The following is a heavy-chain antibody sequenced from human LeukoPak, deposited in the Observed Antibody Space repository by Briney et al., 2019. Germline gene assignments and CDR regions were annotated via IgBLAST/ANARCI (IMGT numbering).Heavy chain of an antibody. J-gene: IGHJ4*02. CDR3: ARESVVYYDSSGWPPPHFDH. V-gene: IGHV3-7*03. D-gene: IGHD3-22*01. CDR1: GFTFSGSW. Sequence: PGGSLRLSCAASGFTFSGSWMNWVRQTPGKGLEWVANIKQDGSDKLYVDSVKGRFTISRDNAKNSLYLQMSSLRAEDTALYYCARESVVYYDSSGWPPPHFDHWGQGTLVTVSS. CDR2: IKQDGSDK.